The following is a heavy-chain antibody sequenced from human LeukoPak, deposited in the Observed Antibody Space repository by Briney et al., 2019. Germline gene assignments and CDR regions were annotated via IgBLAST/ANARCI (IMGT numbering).Heavy chain of an antibody. J-gene: IGHJ4*02. CDR3: ARAGLYYDSSGIFDY. CDR1: GYSISSGYY. D-gene: IGHD3-22*01. Sequence: PSETLSLTCTVSGYSISSGYYWGWIRQPPGKGLEWIGSIYHSGSTYYNPSLKSRVTISVDTSKNQFSLKLSSVTAADTAVYYCARAGLYYDSSGIFDYWGRGTLVTVSS. CDR2: IYHSGST. V-gene: IGHV4-38-2*02.